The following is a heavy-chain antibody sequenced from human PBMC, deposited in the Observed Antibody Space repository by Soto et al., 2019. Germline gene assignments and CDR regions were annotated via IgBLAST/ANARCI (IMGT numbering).Heavy chain of an antibody. CDR3: VMVDNYVTPTPQDV. Sequence: QVQLVQSGDEVKKPGASVKVSFSASGYILVRDGIAWVRQAPRQGLEWMGWISPYTGNTHSASKVQGRLTMTTDTSTSTAYMDLGSLTSDDSAVYYCVMVDNYVTPTPQDVWGQGTTVTVSS. CDR1: GYILVRDG. CDR2: ISPYTGNT. V-gene: IGHV1-18*01. J-gene: IGHJ6*02. D-gene: IGHD3-16*01.